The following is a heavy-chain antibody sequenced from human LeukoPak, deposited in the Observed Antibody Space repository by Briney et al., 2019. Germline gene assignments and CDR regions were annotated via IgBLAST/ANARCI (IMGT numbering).Heavy chain of an antibody. D-gene: IGHD6-19*01. CDR3: AKGSGSGWYGWFDP. CDR2: IEASDVNT. J-gene: IGHJ5*02. CDR1: RFTFSAYA. V-gene: IGHV3-23*01. Sequence: GGSLRLSCAASRFTFSAYAMYWVRQTPGKGLEWVSCIEASDVNTYYADSVKGRFTNSRDNSKNTLYLQMSSLRAEDTAVYYCAKGSGSGWYGWFDPWGQGTLVTVSS.